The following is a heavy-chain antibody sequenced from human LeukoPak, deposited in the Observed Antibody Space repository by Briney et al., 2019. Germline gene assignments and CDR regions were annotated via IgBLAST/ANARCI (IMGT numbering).Heavy chain of an antibody. CDR2: INHSGST. CDR1: GGSFSGYY. Sequence: SETLSLTCAVYGGSFSGYYWSWIRQPPGKGLEWIGEINHSGSTNYNPSLKSRVTISVDTSKNQFSLKLSSVTAADTAVYYCAGVGIIPPIDAFDIGGKGKMVTVSP. V-gene: IGHV4-34*01. CDR3: AGVGIIPPIDAFDI. J-gene: IGHJ3*02. D-gene: IGHD3-3*01.